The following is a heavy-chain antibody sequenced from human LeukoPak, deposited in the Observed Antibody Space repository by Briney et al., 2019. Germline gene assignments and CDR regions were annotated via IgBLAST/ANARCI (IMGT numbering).Heavy chain of an antibody. J-gene: IGHJ4*02. Sequence: PGGSLRLSCAASGFTFSSYAMSWVRQAPGKGLEWVSAISGSGGSTYYADSVKGRFTIPRDNSKNTLYLQMNSLRAEDTAVYYCAKGMVRGVIIAKSHFDYWGQGTLVTVSS. CDR3: AKGMVRGVIIAKSHFDY. CDR2: ISGSGGST. D-gene: IGHD3-10*01. CDR1: GFTFSSYA. V-gene: IGHV3-23*01.